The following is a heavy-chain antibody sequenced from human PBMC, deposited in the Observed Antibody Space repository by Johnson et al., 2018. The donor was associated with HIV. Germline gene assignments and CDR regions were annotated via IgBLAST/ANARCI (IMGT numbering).Heavy chain of an antibody. D-gene: IGHD1-26*01. V-gene: IGHV3-23*04. J-gene: IGHJ3*02. CDR1: GFTFSSYA. CDR2: ISGSGGST. CDR3: AKVGVGATGAFDI. Sequence: VHLVESGGGLVQPGGSLRLSCAASGFTFSSYAMNWVRQAPGKGLEWVSAISGSGGSTYYADSVKGRFTISRDNSKNTLYLQMNSLRAEDTAVYYCAKVGVGATGAFDIWGQGTMVTVSS.